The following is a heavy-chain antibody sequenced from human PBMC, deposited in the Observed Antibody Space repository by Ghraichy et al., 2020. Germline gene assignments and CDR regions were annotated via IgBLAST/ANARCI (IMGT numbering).Heavy chain of an antibody. D-gene: IGHD3-22*01. CDR2: IGTGSSFI. J-gene: IGHJ6*02. CDR3: ARMATVGSGYPPYYYYYGMDV. CDR1: GFTFSSYT. V-gene: IGHV3-21*01. Sequence: GESLNISCAASGFTFSSYTMNWVRQAPGKGLEWVSCIGTGSSFIYYADSVKGRFTISRDNTKNSLYLQVSSLRAEDTAVYYCARMATVGSGYPPYYYYYGMDVWRQATTVTVSS.